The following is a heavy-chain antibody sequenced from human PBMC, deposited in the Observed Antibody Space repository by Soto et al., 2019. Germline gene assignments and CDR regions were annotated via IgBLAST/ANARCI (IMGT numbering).Heavy chain of an antibody. CDR2: ISYDGSNK. V-gene: IGHV3-30-3*01. CDR1: GFTFSSYA. D-gene: IGHD1-1*01. J-gene: IGHJ6*02. Sequence: QVQLVESGGGVVQPGRSLRLSCAASGFTFSSYAMHWVRQAPGKGLEWVAVISYDGSNKYYADSVKGRFTISRDNSKNTLYLQMNSLRAEDTAVYYCARDRLRYNWNDFPYYYYGMEVWGQGTRVTVSS. CDR3: ARDRLRYNWNDFPYYYYGMEV.